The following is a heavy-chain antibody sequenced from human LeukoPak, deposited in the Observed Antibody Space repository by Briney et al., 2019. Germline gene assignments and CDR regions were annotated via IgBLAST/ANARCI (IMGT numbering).Heavy chain of an antibody. CDR2: ISSSSSYI. J-gene: IGHJ4*02. CDR3: ASDVVVVVAATMGGDSPGY. V-gene: IGHV3-21*01. D-gene: IGHD2-15*01. CDR1: GFTFSSYS. Sequence: GGSLRLSCAASGFTFSSYSMNWVRQAPAKGLEWVSSISSSSSYIYYADSVKGRFTISRDNAMNSLYLQMNSLRAEDTAVYYCASDVVVVVAATMGGDSPGYWGQGTLVTVSS.